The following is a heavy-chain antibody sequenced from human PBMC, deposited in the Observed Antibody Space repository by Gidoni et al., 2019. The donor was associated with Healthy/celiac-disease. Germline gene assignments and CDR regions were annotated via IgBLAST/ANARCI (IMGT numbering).Heavy chain of an antibody. D-gene: IGHD3-22*01. J-gene: IGHJ4*02. V-gene: IGHV4-34*01. CDR3: ARGFRRKREYYYDSSGYYSFGY. CDR1: GGSFSGYY. Sequence: QVQLQQWGAGMLQPSATLSPTCAVYGGSFSGYYFSWIRQPPRKGLEWIGEINHSGSTNYNPSLKSRVTISVDTSKNQFSLKLSSVTAADTAVYYCARGFRRKREYYYDSSGYYSFGYWGQGTLVTVSS. CDR2: INHSGST.